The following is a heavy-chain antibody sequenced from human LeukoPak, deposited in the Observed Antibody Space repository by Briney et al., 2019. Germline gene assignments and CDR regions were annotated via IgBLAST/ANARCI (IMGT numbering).Heavy chain of an antibody. CDR2: INPNSGGT. Sequence: GASVKVSCKASGYTFTGYYMHWVRQAPGQGLEWMGWINPNSGGTNYAQKFQGRVTMTRDTSISTAYMELSRLRSDDTAVYYCARDGGVVAAEGNWFDPWGQGTLVTVSS. CDR3: ARDGGVVAAEGNWFDP. CDR1: GYTFTGYY. J-gene: IGHJ5*02. D-gene: IGHD2-15*01. V-gene: IGHV1-2*02.